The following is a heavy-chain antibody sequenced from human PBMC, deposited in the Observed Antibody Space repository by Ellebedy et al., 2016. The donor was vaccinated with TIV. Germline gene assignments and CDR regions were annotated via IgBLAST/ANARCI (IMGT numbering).Heavy chain of an antibody. CDR2: ISGRSTYT. D-gene: IGHD5-18*01. CDR3: ARSRERGERDSAMALFHY. V-gene: IGHV3-11*06. CDR1: GFTFSDYY. J-gene: IGHJ4*02. Sequence: PGGSLRLSCAASGFTFSDYYMSWIRQAPGKGLEWISYISGRSTYTSSADSVKGRFTISRDNAQNSVYLQMTSLRAEDTAVYYCARSRERGERDSAMALFHYWGQGTLVTVSS.